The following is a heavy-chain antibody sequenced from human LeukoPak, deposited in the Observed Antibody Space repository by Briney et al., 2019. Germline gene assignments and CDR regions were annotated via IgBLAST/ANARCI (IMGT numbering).Heavy chain of an antibody. D-gene: IGHD3-10*01. Sequence: GGSLRLSCAASGFTFSSYSMNWVRQAPGKGLEWVSSISSSSSYIYYADSVKGRFTISRDNAKNPLYLQMNSLRAEDTAVYYCARVLMVRGVSPLDYWGQGTLVTVSS. V-gene: IGHV3-21*01. CDR3: ARVLMVRGVSPLDY. CDR1: GFTFSSYS. J-gene: IGHJ4*02. CDR2: ISSSSSYI.